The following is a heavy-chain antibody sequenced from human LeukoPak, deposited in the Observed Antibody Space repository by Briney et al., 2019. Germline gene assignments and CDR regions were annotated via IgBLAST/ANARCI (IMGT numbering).Heavy chain of an antibody. V-gene: IGHV3-30*18. CDR1: GFTFSSYA. Sequence: GGSLRLSCAASGFTFSSYAMHWVRQAPGKGLEWVAVISYDGSNKYYADSVKGRFTISRDNSKNTLYLQMNSLRAEDTAVYYCAKTAPHFDWLAGIDYWGQGTLVTVSS. CDR3: AKTAPHFDWLAGIDY. D-gene: IGHD3-9*01. J-gene: IGHJ4*02. CDR2: ISYDGSNK.